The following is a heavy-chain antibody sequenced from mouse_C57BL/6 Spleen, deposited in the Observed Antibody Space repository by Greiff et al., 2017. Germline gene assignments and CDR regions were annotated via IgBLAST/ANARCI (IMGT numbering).Heavy chain of an antibody. Sequence: QVQLKESGAELVKPGASVKISCKASGYAFSSYWMNWVKQRPGKGLEWIGQIYPGDGDTNYNGKFKGKATLTADKSSSTAYMQLSSLTSEDSAVYFCARGGSTMITFADWGQGTLVTVSA. D-gene: IGHD2-4*01. V-gene: IGHV1-80*01. CDR1: GYAFSSYW. CDR2: IYPGDGDT. J-gene: IGHJ3*01. CDR3: ARGGSTMITFAD.